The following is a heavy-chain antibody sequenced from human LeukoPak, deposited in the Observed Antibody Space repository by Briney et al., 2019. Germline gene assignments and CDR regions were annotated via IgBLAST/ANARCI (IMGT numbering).Heavy chain of an antibody. J-gene: IGHJ5*02. Sequence: GGSLRLSCAAYGFTFSSYGMHWVRQAPGKGLEWVAVISNDGSNKKYADSVKGRFTISRDNSKNTLYLQMNSLRAEDTAVYYCAKGAKRVVGATTHWIDPWGQGTLVTVSS. V-gene: IGHV3-30*18. CDR1: GFTFSSYG. CDR2: ISNDGSNK. CDR3: AKGAKRVVGATTHWIDP. D-gene: IGHD1-26*01.